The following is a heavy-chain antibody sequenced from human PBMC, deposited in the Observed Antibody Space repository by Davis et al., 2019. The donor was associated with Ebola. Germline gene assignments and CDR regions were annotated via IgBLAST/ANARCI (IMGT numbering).Heavy chain of an antibody. V-gene: IGHV3-23*01. CDR1: GFTFNKYG. J-gene: IGHJ4*02. CDR3: AKEMEVTKPYDH. CDR2: VSRKGDS. Sequence: GALRLSCAASGFTFNKYGMSWVRQALGKGLEWVAAVSRKGDSYYADSVKGRFTVSRDTSKDTLFLQMDSLRDEDTAIYYCAKEMEVTKPYDHWGQGTLVTVSS. D-gene: IGHD2-21*02.